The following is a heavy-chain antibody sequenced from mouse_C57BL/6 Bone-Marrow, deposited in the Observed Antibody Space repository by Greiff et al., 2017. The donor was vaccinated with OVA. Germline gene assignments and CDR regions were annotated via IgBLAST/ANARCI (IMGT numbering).Heavy chain of an antibody. V-gene: IGHV5-6*01. J-gene: IGHJ4*01. CDR2: IRSGGSYT. Sequence: EVQRVESGGDLVKPGGSLKLSCAASGFTFSSYGMSWVRQTPDKSLEWVATIRSGGSYTYYPDSVKGRFTISRDNAKNTLYLQMSSLKSEDTAMYYCAREGFYAMDYWGQGTSVTVSS. CDR3: AREGFYAMDY. CDR1: GFTFSSYG.